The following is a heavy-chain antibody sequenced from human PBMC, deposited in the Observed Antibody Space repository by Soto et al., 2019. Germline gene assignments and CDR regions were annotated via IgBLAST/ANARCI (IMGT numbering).Heavy chain of an antibody. J-gene: IGHJ6*02. CDR2: ISGSGGST. CDR1: GFTFSSYA. CDR3: AKYCGLMGEWLLPPLSIDV. V-gene: IGHV3-23*01. Sequence: EVQLLESGGGLVQPGGSLRLSCAASGFTFSSYAMSWVRQAPGKGLEWVSAISGSGGSTYYADSVKGRFTISRDNSKNTLYLQMNRLRAEDTAVYYCAKYCGLMGEWLLPPLSIDVWGQGTTVTGSS. D-gene: IGHD3-3*01.